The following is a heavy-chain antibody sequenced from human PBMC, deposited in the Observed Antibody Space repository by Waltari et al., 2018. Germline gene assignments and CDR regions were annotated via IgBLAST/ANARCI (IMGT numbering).Heavy chain of an antibody. V-gene: IGHV3-21*01. CDR3: ASRRDGYILDLDY. CDR2: ISSSSSYI. Sequence: EVQLVESGGGLVKPGGSLRLSCAASGFTFSSYSMNWVRQAPGKGLEWFSSISSSSSYIYYADSVKGRFTISRDNAKNSLYLQMNSLRAEDTAVYYCASRRDGYILDLDYWGQGTLVTVSS. CDR1: GFTFSSYS. D-gene: IGHD5-12*01. J-gene: IGHJ4*02.